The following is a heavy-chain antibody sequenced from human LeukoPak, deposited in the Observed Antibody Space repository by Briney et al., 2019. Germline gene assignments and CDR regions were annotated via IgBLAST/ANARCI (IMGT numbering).Heavy chain of an antibody. CDR3: TTVLGWYNWNYSGY. Sequence: GGSLRLSCAASGFTFSNAWMSWVRQAPGKGLEWVGRIKSKTDGGTTDYAARVKGRFTISRDDPKNTLNLQMNSLKTEDTAVYYCTTVLGWYNWNYSGYWGRGTLVTVSS. D-gene: IGHD1-20*01. CDR2: IKSKTDGGTT. J-gene: IGHJ4*02. CDR1: GFTFSNAW. V-gene: IGHV3-15*01.